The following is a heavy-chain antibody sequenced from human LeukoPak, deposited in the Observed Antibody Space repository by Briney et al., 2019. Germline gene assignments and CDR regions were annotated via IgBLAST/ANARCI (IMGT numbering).Heavy chain of an antibody. CDR1: GFTFSSYA. CDR2: ISGSGGST. Sequence: GGSLRLSCAASGFTFSSYAMSWVRQAPGKGLEWVSAISGSGGSTYYADSVKGRFTISRDNSKNTLYLQMNSLRAEDTAVYYCARGGYAHYYGMDVWGQGTTVTVSS. D-gene: IGHD5-18*01. J-gene: IGHJ6*02. CDR3: ARGGYAHYYGMDV. V-gene: IGHV3-23*01.